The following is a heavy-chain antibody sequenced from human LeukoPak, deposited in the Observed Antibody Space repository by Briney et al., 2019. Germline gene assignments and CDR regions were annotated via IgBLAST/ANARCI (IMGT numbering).Heavy chain of an antibody. D-gene: IGHD6-13*01. J-gene: IGHJ4*02. V-gene: IGHV4-34*01. CDR2: INHSRST. Sequence: SETLSLTCAVYGGSFSGYYWSWIRQPPGKGLEWIGEINHSRSTNYNPSLKSRVTISVDTSEKQFSLKLSSVTAADTAVYYCARGPYSSSWYDRSYYFDYWGQGTLVTVSS. CDR1: GGSFSGYY. CDR3: ARGPYSSSWYDRSYYFDY.